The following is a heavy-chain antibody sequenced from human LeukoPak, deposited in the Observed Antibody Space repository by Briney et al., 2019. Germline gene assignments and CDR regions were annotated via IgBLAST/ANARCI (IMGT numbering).Heavy chain of an antibody. CDR3: AKGEMTYYDAFDI. Sequence: GGSLRLSCAASGFTFSSYAMSWVRQAPGKGLEWVSAISGSGGSTYYADSVKGRYTISRDNSENALYLQMNSLRAEDTAVYYCAKGEMTYYDAFDIWGQGTMVTVSS. D-gene: IGHD1-26*01. CDR1: GFTFSSYA. J-gene: IGHJ3*02. V-gene: IGHV3-23*01. CDR2: ISGSGGST.